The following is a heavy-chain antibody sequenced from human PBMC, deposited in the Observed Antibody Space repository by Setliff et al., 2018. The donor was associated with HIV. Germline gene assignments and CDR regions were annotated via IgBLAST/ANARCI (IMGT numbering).Heavy chain of an antibody. CDR2: MHNSGST. CDR3: ARGRHYSSSAPFAIDF. CDR1: GYSISSGYY. J-gene: IGHJ4*02. Sequence: SETLSLTCAVSGYSISSGYYWGWIRQPPGKGLEWIGSMHNSGSTYYNPSVKSRVTISVDTSKNQISLKLSSVTAADTAVYYCARGRHYSSSAPFAIDFWGQGMLVTVSS. D-gene: IGHD6-6*01. V-gene: IGHV4-38-2*01.